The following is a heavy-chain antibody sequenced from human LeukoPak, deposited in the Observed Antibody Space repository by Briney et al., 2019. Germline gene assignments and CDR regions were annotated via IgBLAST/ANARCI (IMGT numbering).Heavy chain of an antibody. D-gene: IGHD3-10*01. CDR1: GFTFSSYW. V-gene: IGHV3-74*01. CDR3: ATAMVRGANDAFDI. CDR2: INSDGSST. J-gene: IGHJ3*02. Sequence: PGGSLRLSCAASGFTFSSYWMHWVRQAPGKGLVWVSRINSDGSSTSYADSVKGRFTISRDNAKNSLYLQMNSLRDEDTAVYYCATAMVRGANDAFDIWGQGTMVTVSS.